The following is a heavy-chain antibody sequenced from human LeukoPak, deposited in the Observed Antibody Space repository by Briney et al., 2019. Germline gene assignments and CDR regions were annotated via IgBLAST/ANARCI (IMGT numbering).Heavy chain of an antibody. D-gene: IGHD6-13*01. V-gene: IGHV3-23*01. CDR3: AKGSNTYSITSYWYFDL. J-gene: IGHJ2*01. CDR2: ISATGGST. Sequence: PGGSLRLSCAASGFTFSSYWMSWVRQAPGKGLEWVSTISATGGSTYYADSVKGRSTISRDNSKNTLYLQMNSLRAEDTAVYYCAKGSNTYSITSYWYFDLWGRGTLVTVSS. CDR1: GFTFSSYW.